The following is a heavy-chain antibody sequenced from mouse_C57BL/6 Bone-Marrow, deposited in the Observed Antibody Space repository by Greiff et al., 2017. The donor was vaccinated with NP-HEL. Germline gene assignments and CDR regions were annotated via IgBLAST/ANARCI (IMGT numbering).Heavy chain of an antibody. D-gene: IGHD2-5*01. J-gene: IGHJ1*03. CDR2: ISGGGGNT. CDR3: ARRGDYSNYWYFDV. CDR1: GFTFSSYT. Sequence: EVQLMESGGGLVKPGGSLKLSCAASGFTFSSYTMSWVRQTPEKRLEWVATISGGGGNTYYPDSVKGRFTISRDNAKNTLYLQMSSLRSEDTALYYCARRGDYSNYWYFDVWGTGTTVTVSS. V-gene: IGHV5-9*01.